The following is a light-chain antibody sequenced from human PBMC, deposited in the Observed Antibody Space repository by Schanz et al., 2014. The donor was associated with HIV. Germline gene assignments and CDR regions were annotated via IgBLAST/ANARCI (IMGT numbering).Light chain of an antibody. V-gene: IGKV1-8*01. CDR1: QGISTY. CDR2: AAS. J-gene: IGKJ4*01. Sequence: IRLTQSPSSLSASKGDRVTVTCRTSQGISTYLAWYQQKPGKAPTFLIYAASTLQSGVPSRFSGSGSGTDFNLTISCLQPEDFATYFCQQSRTTSLHFGGGTKVEIK. CDR3: QQSRTTSLH.